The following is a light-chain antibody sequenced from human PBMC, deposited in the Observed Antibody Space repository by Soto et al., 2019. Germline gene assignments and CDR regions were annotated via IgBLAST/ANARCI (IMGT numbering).Light chain of an antibody. Sequence: IHMTLSPSTLSASVGHRVTITCRASQSISSWLAWYQQKQGKAPKLLIYDASSLESGVPSRFSGSGYGTEFNLTISSLQTEDFGTYYCLQHNSYPITFGQGTRLEIK. V-gene: IGKV1-5*01. CDR1: QSISSW. J-gene: IGKJ5*01. CDR2: DAS. CDR3: LQHNSYPIT.